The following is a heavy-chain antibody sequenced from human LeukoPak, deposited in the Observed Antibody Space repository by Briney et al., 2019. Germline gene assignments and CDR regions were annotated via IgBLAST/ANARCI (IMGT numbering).Heavy chain of an antibody. Sequence: GGSLRLSCVVSGFTFSSYAMHWVRQAPGKGLVWVSRINPDGSTTTYADSVEGRFTISRDNAKNTLYLQMSSLRAEDTAVYYCARVGVGMYHFDHWGQGTLVTVSS. CDR1: GFTFSSYA. CDR3: ARVGVGMYHFDH. J-gene: IGHJ4*02. CDR2: INPDGSTT. V-gene: IGHV3-74*01. D-gene: IGHD2-2*01.